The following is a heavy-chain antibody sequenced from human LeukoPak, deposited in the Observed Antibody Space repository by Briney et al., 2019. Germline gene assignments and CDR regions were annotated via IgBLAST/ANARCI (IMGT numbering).Heavy chain of an antibody. Sequence: SETLSLTCAVYGGSFSGYYWSWIRQPPGKGLEWIGEINHSGSTNYNPSLKSRVTISVDTSKNQFSLKLSSVAAADTAVYYCARDLLLDWFDPWGQGTLVTVSS. CDR2: INHSGST. CDR3: ARDLLLDWFDP. V-gene: IGHV4-34*01. CDR1: GGSFSGYY. D-gene: IGHD3-10*01. J-gene: IGHJ5*02.